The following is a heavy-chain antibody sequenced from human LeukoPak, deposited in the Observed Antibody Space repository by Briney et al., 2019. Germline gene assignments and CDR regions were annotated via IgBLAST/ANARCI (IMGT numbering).Heavy chain of an antibody. Sequence: SETLSLTCTVSGGSISSYYWSWVRQPPGKGLEYIGYIYHSGSTNYNPSLKSRVTISVDTSKNQFSLRLTSVTAADTAVYYCAREDYDFWSGYYFDYWGQGTLVTVSS. CDR1: GGSISSYY. CDR2: IYHSGST. CDR3: AREDYDFWSGYYFDY. D-gene: IGHD3-3*01. V-gene: IGHV4-59*12. J-gene: IGHJ4*02.